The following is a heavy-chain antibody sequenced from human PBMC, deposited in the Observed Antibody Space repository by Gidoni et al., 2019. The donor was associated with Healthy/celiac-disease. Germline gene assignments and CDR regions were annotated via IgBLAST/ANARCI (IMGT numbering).Heavy chain of an antibody. Sequence: QVQLVQSGAEVTKPGASVKVSCKASGYTFTSYAMHWVRQAPGQRLDWMGWINAGNGNTKYSQKFQGRVTITRDTSASTAYMELSSLRSEDTAVYYCARAMVRGVIIGFYYYMDVWGKGTTVTVSS. J-gene: IGHJ6*03. D-gene: IGHD3-10*01. CDR2: INAGNGNT. CDR3: ARAMVRGVIIGFYYYMDV. CDR1: GYTFTSYA. V-gene: IGHV1-3*01.